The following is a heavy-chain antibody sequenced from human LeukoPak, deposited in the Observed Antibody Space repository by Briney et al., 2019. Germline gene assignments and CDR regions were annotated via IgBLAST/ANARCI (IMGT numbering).Heavy chain of an antibody. J-gene: IGHJ6*03. Sequence: GGSLRLSCAASGFTFSSYSMNWVRQAPGKGLEWVSYISSSSSTIYYADSVKGRFTISRDNAKNSLYLQMNSLRAEDTAVYYCARLDCSSTSCYIAGEFYYYYMDVWGKGTTVTVSS. CDR1: GFTFSSYS. CDR3: ARLDCSSTSCYIAGEFYYYYMDV. V-gene: IGHV3-48*01. CDR2: ISSSSSTI. D-gene: IGHD2-2*01.